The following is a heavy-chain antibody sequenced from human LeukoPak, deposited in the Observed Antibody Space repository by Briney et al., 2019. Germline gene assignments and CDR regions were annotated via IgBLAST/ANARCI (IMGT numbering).Heavy chain of an antibody. CDR1: GGSFSGYY. CDR3: ARQLSSWYRADFDY. Sequence: PSETLSLTCAVYGGSFSGYYWSWIRQPPGKGLEWIGEINHSGSTNYNPSLKSRVTISVDTSKNQFSLKLSSVTAADTAVYYCARQLSSWYRADFDYWGQGTLVTVSS. J-gene: IGHJ4*02. CDR2: INHSGST. D-gene: IGHD6-13*01. V-gene: IGHV4-34*01.